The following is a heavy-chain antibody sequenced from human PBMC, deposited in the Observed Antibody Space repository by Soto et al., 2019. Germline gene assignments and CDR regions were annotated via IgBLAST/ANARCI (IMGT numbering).Heavy chain of an antibody. CDR3: AKDIKGRTGAARGAYYYYGMDV. D-gene: IGHD5-18*01. CDR1: GFTFSSYA. CDR2: ISGSGGST. Sequence: GGSLRLSCAASGFTFSSYAMSWVRQAPGKGLEWVSAISGSGGSTYYADSVKGRFTISRDNSKNTLYLQMNSLRAEDTAVYYCAKDIKGRTGAARGAYYYYGMDVWGQGTTVTVSS. V-gene: IGHV3-23*01. J-gene: IGHJ6*02.